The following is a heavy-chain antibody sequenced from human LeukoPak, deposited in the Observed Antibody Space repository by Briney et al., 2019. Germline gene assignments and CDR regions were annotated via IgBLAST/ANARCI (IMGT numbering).Heavy chain of an antibody. Sequence: SETLSHTCTVSGGSISSYYWSWIRQPPGKGLEWIGYIYYSGSTNYNPSLKSRVTISVDTSKGQFSLKLSSVTAADTAVYYCARAVRGDDAFDIWGQGTMVTVSS. CDR3: ARAVRGDDAFDI. J-gene: IGHJ3*02. D-gene: IGHD3-10*01. CDR2: IYYSGST. CDR1: GGSISSYY. V-gene: IGHV4-59*01.